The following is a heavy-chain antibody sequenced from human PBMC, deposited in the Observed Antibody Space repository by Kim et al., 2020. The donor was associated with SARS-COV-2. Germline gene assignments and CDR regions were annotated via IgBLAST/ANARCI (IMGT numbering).Heavy chain of an antibody. V-gene: IGHV3-74*01. CDR2: INSDGSST. CDR1: GFTFSSYW. J-gene: IGHJ6*02. CDR3: ARAVNYYGSGSYFYDRNEVSYGMDV. D-gene: IGHD3-10*01. Sequence: GGSLRLSCAASGFTFSSYWMHWVRQAPGKGLVWVSRINSDGSSTSYADSVKGRFTISRDNAKNTLYLQMNSLRAEDMAVYYCARAVNYYGSGSYFYDRNEVSYGMDVWGQGTTVTVSS.